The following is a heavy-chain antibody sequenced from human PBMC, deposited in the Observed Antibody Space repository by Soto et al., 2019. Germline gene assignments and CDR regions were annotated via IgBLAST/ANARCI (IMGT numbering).Heavy chain of an antibody. J-gene: IGHJ6*03. Sequence: SETLSLTCTVSGGSISSYYWSWIRQPPGKGLEWIGYIYYSGSTNYNPSLKSRVTISVDTSKNQFSLNLSSVTAADTAVYYCARSGGYYYYYMDVWGKGTTVTVSS. CDR2: IYYSGST. CDR3: ARSGGYYYYYMDV. CDR1: GGSISSYY. V-gene: IGHV4-59*08.